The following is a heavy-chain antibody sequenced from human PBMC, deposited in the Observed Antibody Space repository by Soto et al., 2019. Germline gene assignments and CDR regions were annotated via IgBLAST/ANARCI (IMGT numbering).Heavy chain of an antibody. CDR2: VHGGGST. J-gene: IGHJ4*02. CDR1: GFTVSNNH. Sequence: VQLVESGGGLIQPGGSLRLSCAASGFTVSNNHMTWVRQAAGKGLELVSFVHGGGSTSYADSVKGRFAISRDNSKHTLHLQMDSLRAEHSAIYYCAGRLPTAASLEYWGRGTLVSVSS. V-gene: IGHV3-53*01. CDR3: AGRLPTAASLEY. D-gene: IGHD3-16*01.